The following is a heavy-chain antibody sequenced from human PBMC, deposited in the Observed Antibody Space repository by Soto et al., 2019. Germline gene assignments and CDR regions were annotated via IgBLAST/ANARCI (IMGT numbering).Heavy chain of an antibody. V-gene: IGHV1-46*04. Sequence: ASVKVSCKASGYIFTSYHMHWVRQAPGQGLEWMGIINPSGGFTTYAQKLQGRVTMTRDTSTSTFYMELNSLRSEDTAVYYCARDGPFQFWGQGTLVPVSS. CDR2: INPSGGFT. CDR1: GYIFTSYH. CDR3: ARDGPFQF. J-gene: IGHJ1*01.